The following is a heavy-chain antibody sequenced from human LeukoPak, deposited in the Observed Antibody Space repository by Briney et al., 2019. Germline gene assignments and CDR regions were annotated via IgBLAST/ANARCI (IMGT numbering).Heavy chain of an antibody. V-gene: IGHV4-59*01. CDR2: IYYSGST. CDR3: ARALKLGKDAFDI. CDR1: GGSISSYY. Sequence: PSETLPLTCTVSGGSISSYYWSWIRQPPGKGLEWIGYIYYSGSTNYNPSLKSRVTISVDTSKNQFSLKLSSVTAADTAVYYCARALKLGKDAFDIWGQGTMITVSS. D-gene: IGHD1-26*01. J-gene: IGHJ3*02.